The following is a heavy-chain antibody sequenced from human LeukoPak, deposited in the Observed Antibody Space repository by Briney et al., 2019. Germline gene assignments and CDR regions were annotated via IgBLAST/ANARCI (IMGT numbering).Heavy chain of an antibody. D-gene: IGHD5-24*01. CDR2: INQEGSQN. J-gene: IGHJ3*02. V-gene: IGHV3-7*01. CDR1: GFTFSSYW. CDR3: ARDADLGATITGAFDI. Sequence: GGSLRLSCAAAGFTFSSYWMSWVRRAPGKGLEWVASINQEGSQNYYVDSVKGRFTISRDNTKKSLYLQINRLRFDDTAVYYCARDADLGATITGAFDIWGQGTLVIVSS.